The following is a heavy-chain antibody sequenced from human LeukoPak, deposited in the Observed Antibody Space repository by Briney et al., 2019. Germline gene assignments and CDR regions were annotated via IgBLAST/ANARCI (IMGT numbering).Heavy chain of an antibody. CDR2: IQYDGSNE. CDR3: AKDRLGYCSSTTCYGFDY. Sequence: QTGGSLRLSCAASRFTFSSYGMHWVRQAPGKGLEWVAYIQYDGSNEQYADSVKGRFSISRDSSKNILYLQMNSLRAEDTAVYYCAKDRLGYCSSTTCYGFDYWGQGTLVTVSS. CDR1: RFTFSSYG. J-gene: IGHJ4*02. V-gene: IGHV3-30*02. D-gene: IGHD2-2*01.